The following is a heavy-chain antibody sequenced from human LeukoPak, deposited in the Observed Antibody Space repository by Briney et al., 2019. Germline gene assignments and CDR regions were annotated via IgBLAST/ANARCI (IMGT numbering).Heavy chain of an antibody. J-gene: IGHJ4*02. CDR1: GYTLTELS. Sequence: ASVKVSCKVSGYTLTELSMHWVRQAPGKGLEWMGGFDPEDGKTIYAQKFQGRVTMTEDTSTDTAYMELSSLRSEDTAVYYCATGPRSDFWSGLFDYWGQGTLVTVSS. CDR2: FDPEDGKT. D-gene: IGHD3-3*01. CDR3: ATGPRSDFWSGLFDY. V-gene: IGHV1-24*01.